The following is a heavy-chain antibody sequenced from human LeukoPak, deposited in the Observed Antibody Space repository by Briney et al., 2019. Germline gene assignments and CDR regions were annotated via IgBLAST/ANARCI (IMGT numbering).Heavy chain of an antibody. CDR2: IYTSGST. J-gene: IGHJ4*02. V-gene: IGHV4-4*09. D-gene: IGHD6-13*01. CDR1: GGSISSYY. CDR3: ARQGMGFDY. Sequence: PSETLSLTCTVSGGSISSYYWSWIRQPPGKGLEWIGYIYTSGSTNYNPSLKRRVTISVDTSKNQFSLKLSSVTAADTAVYYCARQGMGFDYWGQGTLVTVSS.